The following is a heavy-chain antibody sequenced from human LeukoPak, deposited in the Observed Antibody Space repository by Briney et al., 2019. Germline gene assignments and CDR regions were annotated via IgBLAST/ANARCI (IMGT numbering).Heavy chain of an antibody. V-gene: IGHV1-18*01. CDR1: GYTFSSYG. CDR2: ISAYNGNT. J-gene: IGHJ5*02. Sequence: ASVKVSCTASGYTFSSYGITWVRQAPGQGLEWMGWISAYNGNTNYVQKLQGRVTMTTDTPTSTAYMELRSLRSDDTATYFCARDLGDDLTTVTSGNWFDPWGQGTLVTVSS. D-gene: IGHD4-17*01. CDR3: ARDLGDDLTTVTSGNWFDP.